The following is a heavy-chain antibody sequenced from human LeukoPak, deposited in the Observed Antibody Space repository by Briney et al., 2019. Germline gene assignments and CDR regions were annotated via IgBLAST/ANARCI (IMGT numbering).Heavy chain of an antibody. CDR1: GFTFSSYS. Sequence: PGGSLRLSCAASGFTFSSYSMNWVRQAPGKGLGWVSSISSSSSYIYYADSVKGRFTISRDNAKNSLYLQMNSLRAEDTAVYYCARDNTVTPGYWGQGTLVTVSS. CDR3: ARDNTVTPGY. J-gene: IGHJ4*02. D-gene: IGHD4-17*01. V-gene: IGHV3-21*01. CDR2: ISSSSSYI.